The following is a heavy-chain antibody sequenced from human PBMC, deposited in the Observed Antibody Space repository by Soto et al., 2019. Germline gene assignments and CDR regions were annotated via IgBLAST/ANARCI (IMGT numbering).Heavy chain of an antibody. J-gene: IGHJ4*02. V-gene: IGHV3-23*01. Sequence: EVQLLESGGGLVQPGGSLRLSCAASGFTFSSYAMNWVRQAPGKGLEWVSVISSSDGSTYYAGSVKGRFTISRDNSKNTLNLQMNSLRAEDTAVYYCARRSSSWDFDYWGQGTLVTVSS. CDR1: GFTFSSYA. D-gene: IGHD6-13*01. CDR2: ISSSDGST. CDR3: ARRSSSWDFDY.